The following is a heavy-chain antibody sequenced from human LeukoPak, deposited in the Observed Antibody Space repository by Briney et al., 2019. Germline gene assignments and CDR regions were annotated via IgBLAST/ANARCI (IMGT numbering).Heavy chain of an antibody. CDR1: GGSISSYY. CDR3: ASHAIYDSSGYYYEYYFDY. D-gene: IGHD3-22*01. V-gene: IGHV4-59*12. J-gene: IGHJ4*02. CDR2: IYYSGST. Sequence: SETLSLTCTVSGGSISSYYWSWIRQPPGKGLEWIGYIYYSGSTNYNPSLKSRVTISVDTSKNQFSLKLSSVTAADTAVYYCASHAIYDSSGYYYEYYFDYWGQGTLVTVSS.